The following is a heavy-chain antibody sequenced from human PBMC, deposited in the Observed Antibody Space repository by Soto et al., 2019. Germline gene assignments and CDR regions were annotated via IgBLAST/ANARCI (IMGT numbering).Heavy chain of an antibody. CDR2: ISASGRDT. D-gene: IGHD6-19*01. CDR3: AKGKSSRWYYLDY. V-gene: IGHV3-23*01. CDR1: GFTFSNYA. Sequence: SLRLSYAASGFTFSNYAMSWVRQAPGKGLEWVSGISASGRDTYYADSVKDRFTISRDNSKNTVYLQVNSLRADDTAIYYCAKGKSSRWYYLDYWGQGSPVTVSS. J-gene: IGHJ4*02.